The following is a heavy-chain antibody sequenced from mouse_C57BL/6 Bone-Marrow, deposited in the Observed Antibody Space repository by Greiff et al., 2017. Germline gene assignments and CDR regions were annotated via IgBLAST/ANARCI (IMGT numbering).Heavy chain of an antibody. D-gene: IGHD2-1*01. V-gene: IGHV1-69*01. CDR3: ARGRGYGNFAWFAY. CDR1: GYTFTSYW. J-gene: IGHJ3*01. CDR2: LDPSDSYT. Sequence: VQLQQPGAELVMPGASVKLSCKASGYTFTSYWMHWVKQRPGQGLEWIGELDPSDSYTNYNQKFKGKSTLTVDKSSSTAYMPLSSLTSEDSAVYYCARGRGYGNFAWFAYWGQGTLVTVSA.